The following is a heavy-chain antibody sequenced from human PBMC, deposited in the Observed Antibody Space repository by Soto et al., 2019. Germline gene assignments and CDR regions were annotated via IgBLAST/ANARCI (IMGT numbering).Heavy chain of an antibody. CDR1: GFTVSSNY. Sequence: PGGSLRLSCAASGFTVSSNYMSWVRQAPGKGLEWVSVIYSGGSTYYADPVKGRFTISRDNSKNTLYLQMNSLRAEDTALYYCATSVGASRYYYGMDVWGQGTTVTVSS. D-gene: IGHD1-26*01. V-gene: IGHV3-66*01. J-gene: IGHJ6*02. CDR3: ATSVGASRYYYGMDV. CDR2: IYSGGST.